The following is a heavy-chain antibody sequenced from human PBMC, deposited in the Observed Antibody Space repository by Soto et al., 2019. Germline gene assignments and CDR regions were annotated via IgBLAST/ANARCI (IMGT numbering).Heavy chain of an antibody. CDR1: GYTFTSYA. J-gene: IGHJ6*02. Sequence: QVQLVQSGAEEKKPGASVKVSCKASGYTFTSYAMHWVRQAPGQRLEWMGWINAGNGNTKSSQKFQGRVTITRDTSASTAYMELSSLRSEDTAVYYCARDPSYYGMDVWGQGTTVTVSS. CDR3: ARDPSYYGMDV. CDR2: INAGNGNT. V-gene: IGHV1-3*05.